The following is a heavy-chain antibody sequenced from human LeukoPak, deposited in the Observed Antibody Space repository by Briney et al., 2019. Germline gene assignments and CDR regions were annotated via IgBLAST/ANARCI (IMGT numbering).Heavy chain of an antibody. Sequence: PGGSLRLSCAASGFTVSSNYMSWVRQAPGKGLEWVSVIYSGGSTYYADSVKGRFTISRDNSKNTLYLQMNSLRAEDTAVYYCARGPGYSSGWPLDYWGQGTLVTVSS. CDR2: IYSGGST. V-gene: IGHV3-53*01. J-gene: IGHJ4*02. D-gene: IGHD6-19*01. CDR1: GFTVSSNY. CDR3: ARGPGYSSGWPLDY.